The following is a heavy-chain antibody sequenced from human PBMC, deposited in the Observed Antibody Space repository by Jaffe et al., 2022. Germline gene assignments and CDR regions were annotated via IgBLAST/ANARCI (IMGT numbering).Heavy chain of an antibody. CDR1: GFTFGDYA. CDR2: IRSKAYGGTT. D-gene: IGHD6-13*01. V-gene: IGHV3-49*04. J-gene: IGHJ4*02. Sequence: EVQLVESGGGLVQPGRSLRLSCTASGFTFGDYAMSWVRQAPGKGLEWVGFIRSKAYGGTTEYAASVKGRFTISRDDSKSIAYLQMNSLKTEDTAVYYCTRDALGYFDYWGQGTLVTVSS. CDR3: TRDALGYFDY.